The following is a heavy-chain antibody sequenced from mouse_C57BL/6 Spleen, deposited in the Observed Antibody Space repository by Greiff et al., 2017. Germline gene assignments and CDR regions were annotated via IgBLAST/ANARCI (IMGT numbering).Heavy chain of an antibody. Sequence: QVQLQQPGTELVKPGASVKLSCKASGYTFTSYWMHWVKQRPGQGLEWIGDIYPGSGSTNYNEKFKSKATLTVDTSSSTAYMQLSSLTSEDSAVYYCARGTTVVATDWYFDVWGTGTTVTVSS. CDR2: IYPGSGST. CDR1: GYTFTSYW. J-gene: IGHJ1*03. D-gene: IGHD1-1*01. CDR3: ARGTTVVATDWYFDV. V-gene: IGHV1-55*01.